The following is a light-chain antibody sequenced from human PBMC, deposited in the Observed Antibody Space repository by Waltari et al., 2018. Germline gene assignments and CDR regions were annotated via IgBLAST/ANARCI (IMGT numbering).Light chain of an antibody. CDR1: QSISSW. CDR2: DAS. V-gene: IGKV1-5*01. CDR3: QQYNSYSPWT. J-gene: IGKJ1*01. Sequence: DIQMTQSTSTLSASVGDRVTITCRASQSISSWLAWYQQKPGKAPKLLIYDASSLESGVPSRFGGSGSGTEFTLTISSLQPDDFATYYCQQYNSYSPWTFGQGTKVEIK.